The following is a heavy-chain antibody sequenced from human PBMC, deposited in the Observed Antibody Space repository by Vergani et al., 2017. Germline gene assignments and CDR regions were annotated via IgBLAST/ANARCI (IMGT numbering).Heavy chain of an antibody. J-gene: IGHJ4*02. CDR3: ARQARIAVAANFDY. D-gene: IGHD6-19*01. CDR2: IYHSGST. CDR1: GGSVSSGYY. Sequence: QVQLPESGPGLVKPSETLSLTCTVSGGSVSSGYYWGWIRQPPGKGLEWIGSIYHSGSTYDNPSLKSRVTISVDTSKNQFSLKLSSVTAADTAVYYCARQARIAVAANFDYWGQGTLVTVSS. V-gene: IGHV4-38-2*02.